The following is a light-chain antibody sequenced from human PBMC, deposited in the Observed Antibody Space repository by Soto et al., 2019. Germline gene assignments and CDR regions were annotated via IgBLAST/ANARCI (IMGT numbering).Light chain of an antibody. CDR2: GNT. CDR1: SSNIGAGYD. J-gene: IGLJ2*01. CDR3: QSYDSSLSVV. V-gene: IGLV1-40*01. Sequence: QSVLTQPPSVSGAPGQRVTLSCTGSSSNIGAGYDVYWYQQLPGTAPKLLIYGNTNRPSGVPDRFSGSRSGTSASLAITGLQAEDEADYYCQSYDSSLSVVFGGGTKLTVL.